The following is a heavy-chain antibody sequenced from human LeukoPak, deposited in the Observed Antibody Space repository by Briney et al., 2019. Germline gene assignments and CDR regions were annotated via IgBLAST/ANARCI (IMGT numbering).Heavy chain of an antibody. J-gene: IGHJ6*03. CDR2: ISSSSSYI. CDR3: ARVTVTADYYYYMDV. V-gene: IGHV3-21*01. D-gene: IGHD4-11*01. CDR1: GFTFNNYG. Sequence: GGSLRLSCAASGFTFNNYGMTWVRQAPGKGLEWVSSISSSSSYIYYADSVKGRFTISRDNAKNSLYLQMNSLRAEDTAVYYCARVTVTADYYYYMDVWGKGATVTVSS.